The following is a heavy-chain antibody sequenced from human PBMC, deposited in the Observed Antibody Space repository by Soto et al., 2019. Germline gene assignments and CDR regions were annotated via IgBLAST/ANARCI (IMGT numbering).Heavy chain of an antibody. CDR3: ASDIRGTGFTDFQH. D-gene: IGHD2-8*02. Sequence: GASVKVSCKASGYTFTSYGISWVRQAPGQGLEWMGWISAYNGNTNYAQKLQGRVTMTTDTSTSTAYMELRSLRSDDTAVYYCASDIRGTGFTDFQHWGQGTLVTVSS. J-gene: IGHJ1*01. V-gene: IGHV1-18*01. CDR2: ISAYNGNT. CDR1: GYTFTSYG.